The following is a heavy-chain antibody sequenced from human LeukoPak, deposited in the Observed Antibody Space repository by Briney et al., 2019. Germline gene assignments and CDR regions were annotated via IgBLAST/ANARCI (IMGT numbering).Heavy chain of an antibody. Sequence: PSETLSLPCTVSGGSISSYYWSWIRQPAGKGLEWIGRIYTSGSINYNPSLKSRVTMSVDTSKNQFSLKLSSVTAADTAVYYCARGIYCSSTSCYYYYDYMDVWGKGNTVTVSS. CDR2: IYTSGSI. CDR3: ARGIYCSSTSCYYYYDYMDV. D-gene: IGHD2-2*01. CDR1: GGSISSYY. J-gene: IGHJ6*03. V-gene: IGHV4-4*07.